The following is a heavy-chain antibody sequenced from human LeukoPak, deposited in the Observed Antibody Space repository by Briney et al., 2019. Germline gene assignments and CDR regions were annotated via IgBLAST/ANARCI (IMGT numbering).Heavy chain of an antibody. J-gene: IGHJ6*03. V-gene: IGHV3-7*01. CDR1: GFTYSSYW. CDR3: ARSKVWGGYYYMDV. Sequence: GGSLRLSCAASGFTYSSYWMSWVRQAPGKGLEWVANIKEDGSEKYYVDSVKGRFTISRDNARNSLYLQMNSLRAEDTAVYYCARSKVWGGYYYMDVWGKGTTVTVSS. CDR2: IKEDGSEK. D-gene: IGHD7-27*01.